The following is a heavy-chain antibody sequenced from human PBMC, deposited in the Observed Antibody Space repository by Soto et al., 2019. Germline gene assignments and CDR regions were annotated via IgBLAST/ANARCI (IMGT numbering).Heavy chain of an antibody. J-gene: IGHJ4*02. V-gene: IGHV3-15*07. CDR1: GFTFSNAW. CDR2: IKSKTDGGKT. D-gene: IGHD3-16*02. Sequence: EVQLVESGGGLVKPGGSLRLSCAASGFTFSNAWMNWVRQAPGKGLEWVGRIKSKTDGGKTDYAAPVKGRFTISRDDSKHTLYLQMNSLNTEDTVVYYCSVRYPYYLDYWGQGTLVTVSS. CDR3: SVRYPYYLDY.